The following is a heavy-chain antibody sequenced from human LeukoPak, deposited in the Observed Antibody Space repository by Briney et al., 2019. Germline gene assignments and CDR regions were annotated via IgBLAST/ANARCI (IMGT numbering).Heavy chain of an antibody. J-gene: IGHJ4*02. CDR2: ISGSGSNT. D-gene: IGHD3-10*01. CDR3: AKDVNVGSTRPFDY. V-gene: IGHV3-23*01. CDR1: EFTFSSYA. Sequence: GGSLRLSCVASEFTFSSYAMSWVRQAPGKGLEWVSSISGSGSNTYHADSVKGRFTISRDNSKNTLYLQMNSLRAEDTAVYYCAKDVNVGSTRPFDYWGQGTLVTVSS.